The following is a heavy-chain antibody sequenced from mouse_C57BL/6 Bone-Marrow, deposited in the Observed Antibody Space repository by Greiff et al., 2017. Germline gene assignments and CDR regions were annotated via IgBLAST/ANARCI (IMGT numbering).Heavy chain of an antibody. J-gene: IGHJ1*03. Sequence: VQLQQPGAELVKPGASVKLSCKASGYTFTSYWMPWVKQRPGRGLEWIGRLDPDSGGTKYNEKFKGKATLTVDKPSSTAYRQLSSLTSEDSAVDYCARPGWLLPLLGLDVWGTGTTVTVSS. CDR1: GYTFTSYW. V-gene: IGHV1-72*01. D-gene: IGHD2-3*01. CDR3: ARPGWLLPLLGLDV. CDR2: LDPDSGGT.